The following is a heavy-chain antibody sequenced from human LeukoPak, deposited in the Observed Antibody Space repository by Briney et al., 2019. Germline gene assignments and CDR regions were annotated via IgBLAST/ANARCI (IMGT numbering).Heavy chain of an antibody. V-gene: IGHV3-48*04. J-gene: IGHJ4*02. D-gene: IGHD5-18*01. CDR1: GFTFSSYS. Sequence: GGSLRLSCAASGFTFSSYSMNWVRQAPGKGLEWVSFISSSSSTIYYADSVKGRFTISRDNAKTSLYLQMNSLRAEDTAVYYCARHLSGVTGYTYGRGIDYWGQGTLVTVSS. CDR3: ARHLSGVTGYTYGRGIDY. CDR2: ISSSSSTI.